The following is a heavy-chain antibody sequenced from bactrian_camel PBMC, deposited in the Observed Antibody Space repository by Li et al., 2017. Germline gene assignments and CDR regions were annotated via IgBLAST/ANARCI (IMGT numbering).Heavy chain of an antibody. CDR1: YSYNC. V-gene: IGHV3S53*01. CDR2: IDSGGST. D-gene: IGHD3*01. J-gene: IGHJ4*01. Sequence: HVQLVESGGGSVQAGGSLRLACAYTYSYNCIAWFRQSPGKEREGVAAIDSGGSTTYADSVKGRFSISKDSAKSTLYLQMNDLKPEDTAKYTCAARDITDYSFHGCAAPEEYGYVGQGTQVTV.